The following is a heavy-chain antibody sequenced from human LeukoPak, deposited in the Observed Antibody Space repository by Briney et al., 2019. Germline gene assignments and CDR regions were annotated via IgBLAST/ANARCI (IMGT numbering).Heavy chain of an antibody. V-gene: IGHV4-31*03. J-gene: IGHJ5*02. Sequence: SETLSLTCTVSGGSISSGGYYWSWIRQHPGKGLEWIGYIYYSGSTYYNPSLKSRVTISVDTSKNQFSLKLSSVTAADTAVYYCARVRATIFGVAHSWFGPWGQGTLVTVSS. CDR3: ARVRATIFGVAHSWFGP. CDR2: IYYSGST. CDR1: GGSISSGGYY. D-gene: IGHD3-3*01.